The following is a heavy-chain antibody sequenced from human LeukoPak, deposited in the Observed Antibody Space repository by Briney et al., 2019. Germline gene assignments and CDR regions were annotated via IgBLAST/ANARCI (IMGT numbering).Heavy chain of an antibody. CDR3: ARGSPYYYGSGSYRG. J-gene: IGHJ6*02. Sequence: SETLSLTCTVSGGSISSHYWSWIRQPPGKGLEWIGYIYYSGSTNYNPSLKSRVTISVDTSKNQFSLKLSSVTAADTAVYYCARGSPYYYGSGSYRGWGQGTTVTVSS. D-gene: IGHD3-10*01. CDR2: IYYSGST. V-gene: IGHV4-59*11. CDR1: GGSISSHY.